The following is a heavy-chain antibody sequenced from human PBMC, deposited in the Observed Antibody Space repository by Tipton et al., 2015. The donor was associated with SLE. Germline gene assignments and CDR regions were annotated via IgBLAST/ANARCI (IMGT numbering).Heavy chain of an antibody. J-gene: IGHJ5*02. CDR1: DGSISSGGYS. D-gene: IGHD6-13*01. CDR2: IYHSGST. V-gene: IGHV4-30-2*01. CDR3: ATRGRAAAGTRFDP. Sequence: TLSLTCAVSDGSISSGGYSWSWIRQPPGKGLEWIGYIYHSGSTYYNPSLKSRVTISVDRSKNQFSLKLSSVTAADTAVYYCATRGRAAAGTRFDPWGQGTLVTVSS.